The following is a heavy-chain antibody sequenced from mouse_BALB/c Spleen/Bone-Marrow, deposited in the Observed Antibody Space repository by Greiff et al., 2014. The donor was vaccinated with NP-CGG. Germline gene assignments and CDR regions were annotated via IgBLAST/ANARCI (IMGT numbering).Heavy chain of an antibody. D-gene: IGHD2-4*01. CDR3: ARYLIFYDYDEAMDY. V-gene: IGHV14-3*02. J-gene: IGHJ4*01. CDR1: GFNIKDTY. CDR2: IDPANGDT. Sequence: VQLQQSGAELVKPGASVKLSCTASGFNIKDTYMHWVKQRPEQGLEWIGRIDPANGDTKYDPKFQGKATITADTSSNTAYLQLSSLTSEVTAVYYCARYLIFYDYDEAMDYWGQGTSVTVSS.